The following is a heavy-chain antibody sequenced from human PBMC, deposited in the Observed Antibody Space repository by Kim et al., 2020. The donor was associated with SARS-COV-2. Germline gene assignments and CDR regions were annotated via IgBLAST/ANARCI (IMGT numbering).Heavy chain of an antibody. CDR1: GGSISSSSYY. D-gene: IGHD4-17*01. Sequence: SETPSLTCTVSGGSISSSSYYWGSIRQPPGKGLEWIGSIYYSGSTYYNPSLKSRVTISVDTSKNQFSLKLSSVTAADTAVYYCARLTTVTTAVYFDYWG. CDR2: IYYSGST. CDR3: ARLTTVTTAVYFDY. J-gene: IGHJ4*01. V-gene: IGHV4-39*01.